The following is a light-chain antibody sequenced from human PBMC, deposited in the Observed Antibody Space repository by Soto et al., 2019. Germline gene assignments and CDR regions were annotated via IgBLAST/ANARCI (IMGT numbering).Light chain of an antibody. Sequence: EIVLTQSPATLSLSAGERATLSCRASENVRTFVDWYQQKPGQAPRLLIYGASNRATDIPDRFSGSGSGTDFTLTISNLEPEDFALYYCQQRNTWPPITFGQGTRREIK. CDR2: GAS. CDR1: ENVRTF. V-gene: IGKV3-11*01. J-gene: IGKJ5*01. CDR3: QQRNTWPPIT.